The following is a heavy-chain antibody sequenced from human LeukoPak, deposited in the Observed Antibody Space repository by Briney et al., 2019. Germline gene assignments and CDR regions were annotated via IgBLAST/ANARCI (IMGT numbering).Heavy chain of an antibody. CDR2: INPNSGGT. V-gene: IGHV1-2*02. CDR1: GYTFTGYY. D-gene: IGHD2-21*01. J-gene: IGHJ4*02. CDR3: ARALDSVSYFDY. Sequence: ASVKVSCKASGYTFTGYYIHWVRQAPGQGLEWIAWINPNSGGTNHAQKFQGRVTMTSDTSISTVYMELSRLRSDDTAVYYCARALDSVSYFDYWGQGTLVTVSS.